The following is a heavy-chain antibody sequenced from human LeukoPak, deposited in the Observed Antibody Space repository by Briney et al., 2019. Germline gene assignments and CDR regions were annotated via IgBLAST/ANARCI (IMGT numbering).Heavy chain of an antibody. D-gene: IGHD2-2*01. CDR1: GYTLTSYSFTNYY. J-gene: IGHJ4*02. Sequence: ASVKISCKASGYTLTSYSFTNYYMHWVRQAPGQRLEWMGIINPSAGSASYPQQFQGRVTMTRDTSISTAYMELSRLRSDDTAVYYCASSGGDIVVVPAVLYDWGQGTLVTVSS. V-gene: IGHV1-46*01. CDR3: ASSGGDIVVVPAVLYD. CDR2: INPSAGSA.